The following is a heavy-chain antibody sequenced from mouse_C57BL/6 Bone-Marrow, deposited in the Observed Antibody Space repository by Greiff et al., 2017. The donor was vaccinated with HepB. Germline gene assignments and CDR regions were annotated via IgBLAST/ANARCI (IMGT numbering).Heavy chain of an antibody. CDR3: ALQLRLPAWFAY. V-gene: IGHV1-78*01. D-gene: IGHD3-2*02. CDR2: IYPRDGST. J-gene: IGHJ3*01. Sequence: QVQLQQSDAELVKPGDSVKISCKVSGYTFTDHTIHWLKQRPEQGLAWIGYIYPRDGSTKYNEKFKGKATLTADKSSSTAYMQLNSLTSEDSAVYFCALQLRLPAWFAYWGQGTLVTVSA. CDR1: GYTFTDHT.